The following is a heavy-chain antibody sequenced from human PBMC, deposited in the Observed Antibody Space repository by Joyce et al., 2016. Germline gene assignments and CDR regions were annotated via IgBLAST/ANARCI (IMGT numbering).Heavy chain of an antibody. Sequence: EVPLVQSGAEVQKPGESLKISCKSSGFSFNGYWIAWVRQMPGKGLEWLGNIYPGDSRTRYSPSFQGQVTISADKSINTAYLHWSSLKASDTAIYYCARVISHSHFDTWGQGTLVTVSS. D-gene: IGHD2-21*01. V-gene: IGHV5-51*01. CDR1: GFSFNGYW. CDR2: IYPGDSRT. J-gene: IGHJ4*02. CDR3: ARVISHSHFDT.